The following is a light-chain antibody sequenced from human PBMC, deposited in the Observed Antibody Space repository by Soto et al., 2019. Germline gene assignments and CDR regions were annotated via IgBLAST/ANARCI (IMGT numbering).Light chain of an antibody. V-gene: IGKV2-28*01. J-gene: IGKJ1*01. Sequence: DIVMTQSPLSLPVTPGEPASICCRSSQSLLHSNGYNYLDWYLQKPGQSPQLLIYLGSNRASGVPDRFSGSGSGTDFTLKISRVEAEDVGVYYCMQPLQSWTFGRGTKVDIX. CDR2: LGS. CDR3: MQPLQSWT. CDR1: QSLLHSNGYNY.